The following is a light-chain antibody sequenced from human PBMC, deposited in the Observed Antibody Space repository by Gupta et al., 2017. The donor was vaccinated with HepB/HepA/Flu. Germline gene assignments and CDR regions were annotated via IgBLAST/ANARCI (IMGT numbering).Light chain of an antibody. V-gene: IGKV1-39*01. CDR2: AAS. Sequence: IQMTHSPSSLSASVGDRVTIPCRASQSISNYLNWYQQKPGKAPKLLISAASSLQSGVPSRFIGSGSGTEFSLTISRLQPEDFASYCCQQSSSPPLAFGEGTKVDLK. CDR1: QSISNY. CDR3: QQSSSPPLA. J-gene: IGKJ1*01.